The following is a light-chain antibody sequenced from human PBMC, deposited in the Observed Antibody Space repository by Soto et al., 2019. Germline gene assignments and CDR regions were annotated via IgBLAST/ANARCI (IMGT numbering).Light chain of an antibody. CDR3: QQYDTSPLT. Sequence: DIVLTQSPGTQYPSPGQRATLSCXXSQSVSSSYLAWYQQKPGQAPRLLIYGPSNRATGIPDRFSGSGSATDFTLTISRLEPEDFAVYYCQQYDTSPLTFGGGTKVDI. CDR1: QSVSSSY. CDR2: GPS. J-gene: IGKJ4*01. V-gene: IGKV3-20*01.